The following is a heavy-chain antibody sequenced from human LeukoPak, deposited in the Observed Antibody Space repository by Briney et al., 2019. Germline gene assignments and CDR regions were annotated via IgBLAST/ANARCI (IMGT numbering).Heavy chain of an antibody. J-gene: IGHJ3*02. V-gene: IGHV3-23*01. D-gene: IGHD1-7*01. Sequence: GGSLRLSCAASGFTFSSYAMSWVRQAPGKGLEWVAAISGSGGSTYYADSVKGRSTISRNNSKNTLYLHMNSLRAEDTAVSYCAKDLGSGTIDAFDIWGQGTMVTVSS. CDR1: GFTFSSYA. CDR2: ISGSGGST. CDR3: AKDLGSGTIDAFDI.